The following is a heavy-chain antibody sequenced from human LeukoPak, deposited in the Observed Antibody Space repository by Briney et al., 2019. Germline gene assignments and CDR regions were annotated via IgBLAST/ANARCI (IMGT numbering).Heavy chain of an antibody. CDR1: AFFFSNHA. J-gene: IGHJ5*02. CDR3: ARVGFSGYDS. D-gene: IGHD5-12*01. CDR2: ITGDGSTP. V-gene: IGHV3-64*01. Sequence: GRSLRPSCAPSAFFFSNHAMNWVRLAPGKRLEYLSAITGDGSTPYYANSVKGRFTISRDNSRNTLYLQMGSLRSEDMAVYYCARVGFSGYDSWGQGTLVTVSS.